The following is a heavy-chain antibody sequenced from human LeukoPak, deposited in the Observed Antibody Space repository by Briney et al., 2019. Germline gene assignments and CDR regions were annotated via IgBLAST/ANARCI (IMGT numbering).Heavy chain of an antibody. CDR2: IYTSGST. CDR3: ASLKGYYYDSSGYYYENYFDY. J-gene: IGHJ4*02. V-gene: IGHV4-4*07. Sequence: SETLSLICTVSGGSISSYYWSWIRQPAGEGLEWIGRIYTSGSTTYNPSLKSRVTMSVDTSKNQFSLKLSSVTAADTAVYYCASLKGYYYDSSGYYYENYFDYWGQGTLVTVSS. CDR1: GGSISSYY. D-gene: IGHD3-22*01.